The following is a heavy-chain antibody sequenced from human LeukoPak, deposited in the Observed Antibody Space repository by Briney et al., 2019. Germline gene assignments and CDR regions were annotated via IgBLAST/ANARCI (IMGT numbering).Heavy chain of an antibody. CDR1: GGSISSGDYY. J-gene: IGHJ4*02. D-gene: IGHD7-27*01. Sequence: SSETLSLTCTVSGGSISSGDYYWSWIRQPPGKGLEWIGYIYYSGSTYYNPSLKSRVTISVDTSKNQFSLKLSSVTAADTAVYHCARVTKLGILVDYWGQGTLVTVSS. V-gene: IGHV4-30-4*01. CDR3: ARVTKLGILVDY. CDR2: IYYSGST.